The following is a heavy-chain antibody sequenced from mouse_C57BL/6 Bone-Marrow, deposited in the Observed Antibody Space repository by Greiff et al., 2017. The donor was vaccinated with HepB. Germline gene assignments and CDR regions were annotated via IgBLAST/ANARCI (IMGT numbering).Heavy chain of an antibody. V-gene: IGHV1-7*01. Sequence: VHLVESGAELAKPGASVKLSCKASGYTFTSYWMHWVKQRPGQGLEWIGYINPSSGYTKYNQKFKDKATLTADKSSSTAYMQLSSLTYEDSAVYYCARWGPWYRAYFDYWGQGTTLTVSS. CDR3: ARWGPWYRAYFDY. CDR1: GYTFTSYW. D-gene: IGHD2-1*01. CDR2: INPSSGYT. J-gene: IGHJ2*01.